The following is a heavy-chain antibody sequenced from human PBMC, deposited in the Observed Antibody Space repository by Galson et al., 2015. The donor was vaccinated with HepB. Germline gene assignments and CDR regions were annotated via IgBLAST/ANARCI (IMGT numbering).Heavy chain of an antibody. CDR1: GFTFSSYG. D-gene: IGHD6-19*01. CDR3: ARAGYSSGWYDREVTTLYPDY. Sequence: SLRLSCAASGFTFSSYGMHWVRQAPGKGLEWVAVIWYDGSNKYYADSVKGRFTISRDNSKNTLYLQMNSLRAEDTAVYYCARAGYSSGWYDREVTTLYPDYWGQGTLVTVSS. J-gene: IGHJ4*02. V-gene: IGHV3-33*08. CDR2: IWYDGSNK.